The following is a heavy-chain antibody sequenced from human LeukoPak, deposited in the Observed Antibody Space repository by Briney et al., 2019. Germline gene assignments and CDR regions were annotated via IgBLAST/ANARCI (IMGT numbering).Heavy chain of an antibody. V-gene: IGHV4-39*01. CDR1: GGSISGNTYY. CDR3: ARRPSGLIAAAGIYYFDY. Sequence: PSGTLSLTCTVSGGSISGNTYYWGWLREPPGKGLEWIGNIFHSGSTYYNPSLKSRVTISVDTSKNQLSLRLSSVTAADAAIYYCARRPSGLIAAAGIYYFDYWGQGTLVTVSS. CDR2: IFHSGST. D-gene: IGHD6-13*01. J-gene: IGHJ4*02.